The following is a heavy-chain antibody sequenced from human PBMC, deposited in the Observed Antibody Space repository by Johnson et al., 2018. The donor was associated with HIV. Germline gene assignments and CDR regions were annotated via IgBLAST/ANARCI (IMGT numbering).Heavy chain of an antibody. CDR2: IRSSGSSI. CDR3: AGDREYGCAWGWALDI. V-gene: IGHV3-11*04. J-gene: IGHJ3*02. Sequence: QVQLVESGGVVVQPGGSLRLYCAASGFIFSDYYMSWIRQAPGKGLEWVSSIRSSGSSIYYADSVKGRFTISRDNAKNSLSLQTNSLGGEDRAVYYCAGDREYGCAWGWALDIWGQGTMVTVSS. CDR1: GFIFSDYY. D-gene: IGHD3-10*01.